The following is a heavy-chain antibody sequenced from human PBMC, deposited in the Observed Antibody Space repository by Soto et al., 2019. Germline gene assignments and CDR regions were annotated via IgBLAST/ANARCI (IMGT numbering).Heavy chain of an antibody. D-gene: IGHD6-19*01. Sequence: SETLSLTCFVSGYSISAGGYYWSWIRHHPGKGLEWIGSFYSSGSIIYNPSLRSRVSISGDTSSNQFSMSPTSVTAADTARYYCARMYSSGSGWFHPWGQGTLVTVSS. V-gene: IGHV4-31*10. CDR1: GYSISAGGYY. CDR2: FYSSGSI. J-gene: IGHJ5*02. CDR3: ARMYSSGSGWFHP.